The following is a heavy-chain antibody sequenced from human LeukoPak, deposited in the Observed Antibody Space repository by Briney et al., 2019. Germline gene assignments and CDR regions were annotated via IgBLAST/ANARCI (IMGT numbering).Heavy chain of an antibody. V-gene: IGHV4-31*03. Sequence: SQTLSLTCTVSGGSIGSGGYYWSWIRQHPGKGLEWIGYIYYSGSTYYNPSLKSRVTISVDTSKNQFSLKLSSVTAADTAVYYCARGNRLTGYSSGWYWDYWGQGTLVTVSS. CDR1: GGSIGSGGYY. CDR2: IYYSGST. J-gene: IGHJ4*02. D-gene: IGHD6-19*01. CDR3: ARGNRLTGYSSGWYWDY.